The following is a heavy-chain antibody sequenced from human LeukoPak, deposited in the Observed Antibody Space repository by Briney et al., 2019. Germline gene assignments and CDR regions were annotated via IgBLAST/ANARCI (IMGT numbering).Heavy chain of an antibody. CDR3: ATRLLYSSGWYFDY. CDR2: FDPEDGET. D-gene: IGHD6-19*01. J-gene: IGHJ4*02. CDR1: GYTLTELS. V-gene: IGHV1-24*01. Sequence: GASVKVSCKVSGYTLTELSMHWVRQAPGKGLEWMGGFDPEDGETIYAQKFQGRVTMTKDTSTDTAYMELSSLRSEDTAVYYCATRLLYSSGWYFDYWGQGTLVTVSS.